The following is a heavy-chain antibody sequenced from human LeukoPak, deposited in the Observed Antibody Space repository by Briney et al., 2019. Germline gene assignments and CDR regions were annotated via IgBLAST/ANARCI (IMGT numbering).Heavy chain of an antibody. CDR2: IYYSGST. D-gene: IGHD3-10*01. J-gene: IGHJ5*02. Sequence: SETLSLTCTVSGGSISSSSYYWGWIRQPPGKGLEWIGSIYYSGSTYYNPSLKSRVTISVDTSKNQFSLKLSSVTAADTAVYYCARVPSGTRSWFDPWGQGTLVTVSS. CDR1: GGSISSSSYY. CDR3: ARVPSGTRSWFDP. V-gene: IGHV4-39*07.